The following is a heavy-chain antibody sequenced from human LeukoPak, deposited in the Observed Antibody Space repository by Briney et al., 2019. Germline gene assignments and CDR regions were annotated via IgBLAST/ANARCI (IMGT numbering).Heavy chain of an antibody. CDR1: GFTFSSYS. J-gene: IGHJ3*02. V-gene: IGHV3-21*01. Sequence: GGSLRLSCAASGFTFSSYSMNWVRQAPGKGLEWVSSISSSSSYIYYADSVKGRFTISRDNAKNSLYLQMNSLRAEDTAVYYCARDLREDYYDSSGEDAFDIWGQGTMVTVSS. CDR3: ARDLREDYYDSSGEDAFDI. CDR2: ISSSSSYI. D-gene: IGHD3-22*01.